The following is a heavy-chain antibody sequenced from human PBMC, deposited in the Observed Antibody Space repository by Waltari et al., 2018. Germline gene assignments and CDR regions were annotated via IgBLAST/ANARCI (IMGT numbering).Heavy chain of an antibody. CDR1: GFTFSSYA. Sequence: EVQLLESGGGLVQPGGSLRLSCAASGFTFSSYAMSWVRQAPGKGLGWVSTISGSGGLTYYADSVKGRFTISRDNSKNTLYLQMNSLRAEDTAVYYCAKGYCTNGVCYNDYWGQGTLVTVSS. CDR3: AKGYCTNGVCYNDY. D-gene: IGHD2-8*01. J-gene: IGHJ4*02. V-gene: IGHV3-23*01. CDR2: ISGSGGLT.